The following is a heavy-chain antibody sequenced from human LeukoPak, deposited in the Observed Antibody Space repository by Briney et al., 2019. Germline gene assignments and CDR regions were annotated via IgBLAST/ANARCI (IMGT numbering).Heavy chain of an antibody. V-gene: IGHV4-59*08. J-gene: IGHJ4*02. CDR2: IYYSGST. D-gene: IGHD3-3*01. CDR1: GGSISSYY. CDR3: ARVITIFGVVILMYFDY. Sequence: SETLSLTCTVSGGSISSYYWSWIRQPPGKRLEWIGYIYYSGSTNYNPSLNSRVTISVDTSKNQFSLKLSSVTAADTAVYYCARVITIFGVVILMYFDYWGQGTLVTVSS.